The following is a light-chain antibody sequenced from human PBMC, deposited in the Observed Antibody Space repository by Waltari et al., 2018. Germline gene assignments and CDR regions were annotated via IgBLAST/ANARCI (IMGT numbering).Light chain of an antibody. CDR3: QQSYGPPYT. Sequence: DIQMTQSSSSLSASLGDRVTITCRASQSISKYLNWYQQRPGKAPKLLIYGKSSLQSGVPSRFSGSGSGTDFTLTINTLQPEDFATYFCQQSYGPPYTFGQGTRLEIK. CDR1: QSISKY. CDR2: GKS. J-gene: IGKJ2*01. V-gene: IGKV1-39*01.